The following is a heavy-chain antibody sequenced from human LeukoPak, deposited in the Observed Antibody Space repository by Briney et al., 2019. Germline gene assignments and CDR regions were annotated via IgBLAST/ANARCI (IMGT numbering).Heavy chain of an antibody. CDR3: AKGRRYCSSTSCYRDFDY. Sequence: GGSLRLSCAASGFTFSSYAMSWVRQAPGKGLEWVSAISGSGGSTYYADSVKGRFTISRDNSKHTLYLQMNSLRAEDTAVYYCAKGRRYCSSTSCYRDFDYWGQGTLVTVSS. D-gene: IGHD2-2*01. CDR1: GFTFSSYA. V-gene: IGHV3-23*01. J-gene: IGHJ4*02. CDR2: ISGSGGST.